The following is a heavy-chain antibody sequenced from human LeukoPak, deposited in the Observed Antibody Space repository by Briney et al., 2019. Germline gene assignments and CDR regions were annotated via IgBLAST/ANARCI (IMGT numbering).Heavy chain of an antibody. CDR3: ASYPRYMSSPPFDY. Sequence: GASVEVSCKASGYTFTGQDMHWVRQAPGQGLEWMGWINPNTGGTNYAQKFQGRVTMTRDTTISTAYMELNWLTSDDTAVYYCASYPRYMSSPPFDYWGQGTLVTVSS. CDR2: INPNTGGT. J-gene: IGHJ4*02. V-gene: IGHV1-2*02. CDR1: GYTFTGQD. D-gene: IGHD5-12*01.